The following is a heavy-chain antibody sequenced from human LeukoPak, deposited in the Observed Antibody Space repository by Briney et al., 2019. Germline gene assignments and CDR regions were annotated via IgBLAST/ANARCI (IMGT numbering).Heavy chain of an antibody. Sequence: SETLSLTCAVYGGSFSGYYWSWIRQPPGKGLEWIGEINHSGSTNYNPSLKSRVTISVDTSKNQFSLKLSSVTAADTAVYYCARFSRSSWAAYWGQGTLVTVSP. J-gene: IGHJ4*02. CDR1: GGSFSGYY. CDR2: INHSGST. D-gene: IGHD6-13*01. CDR3: ARFSRSSWAAY. V-gene: IGHV4-34*01.